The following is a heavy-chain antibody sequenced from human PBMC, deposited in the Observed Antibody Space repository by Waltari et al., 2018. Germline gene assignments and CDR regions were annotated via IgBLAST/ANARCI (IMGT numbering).Heavy chain of an antibody. V-gene: IGHV1-24*01. CDR1: GYTLTELS. CDR2: LDPEDGET. J-gene: IGHJ4*02. CDR3: ATGLRSNCGGDCYMGDY. D-gene: IGHD2-21*02. Sequence: QVQLVQSGAEVKKPGASVKVSCKVSGYTLTELSMHWVRQAPGKGLEWMGGLDPEDGETIYAQKFQGRVTMTEDTSTDTAYMELSSLRSEDTAVYYWATGLRSNCGGDCYMGDYWGQGTLVTVSS.